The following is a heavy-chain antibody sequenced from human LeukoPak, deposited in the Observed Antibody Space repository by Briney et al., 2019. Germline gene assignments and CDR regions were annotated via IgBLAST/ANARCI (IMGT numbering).Heavy chain of an antibody. CDR1: GFTFSSYG. V-gene: IGHV3-30*02. CDR2: IRYDGSNK. D-gene: IGHD5-12*01. Sequence: AVTLTLTCAASGFTFSSYGMHWVRQAPGKGLEWVSFIRYDGSNKYYADPVKGRFTISRDNSKNTLYLQMHGLRAEDTAVYYCGKAAYIVAAIRRYYLDVWGKGTMVTISS. J-gene: IGHJ6*03. CDR3: GKAAYIVAAIRRYYLDV.